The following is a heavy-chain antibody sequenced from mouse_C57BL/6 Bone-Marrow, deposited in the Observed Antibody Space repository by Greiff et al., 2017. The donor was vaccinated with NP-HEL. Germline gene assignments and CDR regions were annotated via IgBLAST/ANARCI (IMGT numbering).Heavy chain of an antibody. V-gene: IGHV1-19*01. CDR3: ARGEWDYYAMDY. CDR1: GYTFTDYY. CDR2: INPYNGGT. J-gene: IGHJ4*01. Sequence: VQLQQSGPVLVKPGASVKMSCKASGYTFTDYYMNWVKQSHGKSLEWIGVINPYNGGTSYNQKFKGKATLTVDKSSSTAYMELNSLTSEDSAVYYCARGEWDYYAMDYWGQGTSVTVSS.